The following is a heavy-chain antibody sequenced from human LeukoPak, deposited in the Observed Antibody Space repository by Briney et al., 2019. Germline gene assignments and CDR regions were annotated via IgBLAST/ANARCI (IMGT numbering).Heavy chain of an antibody. CDR2: MNPNSGNT. CDR1: GYTFTSYD. J-gene: IGHJ4*02. V-gene: IGHV1-8*01. D-gene: IGHD3-22*01. CDR3: ARGLNYDSSGYYFF. Sequence: ASVKVSCKASGYTFTSYDINWVRQATGQGLEWMGWMNPNSGNTGYAQKFQGRVTMTRDTSISTAYMELSSLRSEDTAVYYCARGLNYDSSGYYFFWGQGTLVTVSS.